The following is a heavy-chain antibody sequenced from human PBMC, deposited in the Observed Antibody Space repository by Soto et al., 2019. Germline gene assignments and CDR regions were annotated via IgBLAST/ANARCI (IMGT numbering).Heavy chain of an antibody. Sequence: PSETLSLTCSVSGASIYNGGYFWSWIRQSPGKGLEWIGHIYHSGSPYYNPSLRGRVTISVDRSNNQFSLKLSSVTAADTAVYYCAAGGGLPRYYWGQGTLVTVSS. D-gene: IGHD5-12*01. J-gene: IGHJ4*02. CDR1: GASIYNGGYF. CDR2: IYHSGSP. V-gene: IGHV4-30-2*06. CDR3: AAGGGLPRYY.